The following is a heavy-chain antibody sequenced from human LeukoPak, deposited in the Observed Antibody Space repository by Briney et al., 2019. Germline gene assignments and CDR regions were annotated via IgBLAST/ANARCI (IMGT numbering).Heavy chain of an antibody. CDR1: GFTFSSYW. D-gene: IGHD1-14*01. V-gene: IGHV3-74*01. CDR2: INPGGSST. CDR3: ARSNQADDY. Sequence: GGSLRLSCAASGFTFSSYWMHWVRQIPGKGLVWVSRINPGGSSTAYADSVKGRFTISRDNAKNTLYLQMDSLRAEDTAIYYCARSNQADDYWGQGTLVTVSS. J-gene: IGHJ4*02.